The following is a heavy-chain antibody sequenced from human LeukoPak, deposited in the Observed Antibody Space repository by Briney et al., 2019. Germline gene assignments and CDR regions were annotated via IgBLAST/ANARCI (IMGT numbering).Heavy chain of an antibody. CDR1: GFTFSSYT. D-gene: IGHD2-15*01. J-gene: IGHJ4*02. CDR3: VRALLGIDDY. CDR2: IRGSGGSS. V-gene: IGHV3-23*01. Sequence: GGSLRLSCAASGFTFSSYTMSWVRQAPGKGLEWVSSIRGSGGSSHYADSVEGRFTISRDNSKNTMSLQMNSLSADDTAVYYCVRALLGIDDYWGQGTLVTVSS.